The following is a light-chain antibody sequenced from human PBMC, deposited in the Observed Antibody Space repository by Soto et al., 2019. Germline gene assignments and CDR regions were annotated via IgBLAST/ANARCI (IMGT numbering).Light chain of an antibody. J-gene: IGKJ1*01. V-gene: IGKV1-6*01. CDR2: GAS. CDR1: QGIRND. CDR3: LQDYSYPLT. Sequence: AIQMTQSPSSLSASVGGRVAMTCRACQGIRNDLAWYQQKPGEAPKLLIYGASNLQSGVPSRFSGSGSHTDFTLTISSLHPEDCAIYYCLQDYSYPLTFGLGTRVEIK.